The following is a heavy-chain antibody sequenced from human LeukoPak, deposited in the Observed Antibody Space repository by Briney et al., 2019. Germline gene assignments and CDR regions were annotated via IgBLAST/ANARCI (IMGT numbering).Heavy chain of an antibody. J-gene: IGHJ4*02. CDR2: ISSSSSYT. D-gene: IGHD2-2*01. Sequence: GGSLRLSCAASGFTFSGYYMSWIRQAPGKGLEWVSYISSSSSYTNYADSVKGRFTISRDNAKNSLYLQMNSLRAEDTAVHYCARDPQRYCSSTSCYVDWGQGTLVTVSS. CDR3: ARDPQRYCSSTSCYVD. V-gene: IGHV3-11*06. CDR1: GFTFSGYY.